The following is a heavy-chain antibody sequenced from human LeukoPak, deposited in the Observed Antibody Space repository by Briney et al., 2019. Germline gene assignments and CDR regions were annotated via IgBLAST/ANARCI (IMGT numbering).Heavy chain of an antibody. J-gene: IGHJ4*02. D-gene: IGHD3-16*01. Sequence: GGSLRLSCAASGFTFSSDWMHWVRQAPGKGLVWVSRISPDGSIIYTADSVKGRFTISRDNTKNTLYLQMNSLRAEDTAVYYCARGRASGYGYFDYWGQGTLVTASS. CDR3: ARGRASGYGYFDY. CDR2: ISPDGSII. V-gene: IGHV3-74*01. CDR1: GFTFSSDW.